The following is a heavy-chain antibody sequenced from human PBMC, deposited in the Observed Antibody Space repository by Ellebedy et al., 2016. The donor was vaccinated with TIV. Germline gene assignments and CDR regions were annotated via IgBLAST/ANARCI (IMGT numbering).Heavy chain of an antibody. CDR2: IKSKSDGGTT. J-gene: IGHJ4*02. CDR1: GFTVTNTW. V-gene: IGHV3-15*01. D-gene: IGHD1-26*01. CDR3: TTTSALHY. Sequence: PGGSLRLSCAVSGFTVTNTWMNWVLQAPGKGLEWVGCIKSKSDGGTTDYAAPVKGRFTISRDDSESTLYLQMNSLKTEDTAVYFCTTTSALHYWGQGTLVTVSS.